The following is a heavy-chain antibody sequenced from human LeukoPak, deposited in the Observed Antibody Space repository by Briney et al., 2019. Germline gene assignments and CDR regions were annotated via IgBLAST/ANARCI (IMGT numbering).Heavy chain of an antibody. CDR3: ARSRQRRSSDYYYYGMDV. Sequence: SETLSLTCTVSGGSISSYYWSWIRQPPGKGLEWIGYIYYSGSTNYNPSLKSRVTISVDTSKNQFSLKLSSVTAADTAVYYCARSRQRRSSDYYYYGMDVWGQGTTVTVSS. J-gene: IGHJ6*02. CDR1: GGSISSYY. CDR2: IYYSGST. V-gene: IGHV4-59*08. D-gene: IGHD1-1*01.